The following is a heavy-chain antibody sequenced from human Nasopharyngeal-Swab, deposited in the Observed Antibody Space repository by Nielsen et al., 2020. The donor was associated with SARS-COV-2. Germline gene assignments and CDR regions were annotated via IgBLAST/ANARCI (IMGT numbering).Heavy chain of an antibody. D-gene: IGHD3-9*01. CDR1: GGSITSYY. V-gene: IGHV4-59*08. CDR2: THYSGTT. J-gene: IGHJ4*02. CDR3: ARFDDDFLTVEAPYFDF. Sequence: SETLSLTCTVSGGSITSYYWSWIRQPPGKGLEWIGSTHYSGTTHYNPSLRSRDAISIDTSKTQFSLNLISVTAADTAVYYFARFDDDFLTVEAPYFDFWGQGTLVTVSS.